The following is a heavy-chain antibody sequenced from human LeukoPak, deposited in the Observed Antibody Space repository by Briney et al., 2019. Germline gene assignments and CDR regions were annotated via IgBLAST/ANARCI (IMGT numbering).Heavy chain of an antibody. V-gene: IGHV1-8*03. J-gene: IGHJ4*02. Sequence: GASVKVSCKASGYTFTSYDINWVRQATGQGLEWMGWMNPNSGNTGYAQKFQGRVTITRNTSISTAYMELSSLRSEDTAVYYCARGLRYSSSWPGGYWGQGTLVTVSS. CDR2: MNPNSGNT. CDR3: ARGLRYSSSWPGGY. CDR1: GYTFTSYD. D-gene: IGHD6-13*01.